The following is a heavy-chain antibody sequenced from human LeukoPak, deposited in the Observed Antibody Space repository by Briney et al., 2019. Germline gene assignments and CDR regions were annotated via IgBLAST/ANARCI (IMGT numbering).Heavy chain of an antibody. CDR2: IKQDGSER. Sequence: GGSLRLSCAASGFTFSSYWMTWVRQAPGKGLEWVANIKQDGSERNYVDSVKGRFTISRDNAKNLLYLQMNTLRDEDTAVHYCATGAGCGYWGQGTLVTVSS. D-gene: IGHD6-19*01. J-gene: IGHJ4*02. CDR1: GFTFSSYW. V-gene: IGHV3-7*03. CDR3: ATGAGCGY.